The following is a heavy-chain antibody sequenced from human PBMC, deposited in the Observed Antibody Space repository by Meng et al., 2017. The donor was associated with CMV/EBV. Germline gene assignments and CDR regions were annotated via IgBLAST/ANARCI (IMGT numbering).Heavy chain of an antibody. CDR2: ISDYNGNT. CDR3: ARGGYSYGYLFFDC. D-gene: IGHD5-18*01. CDR1: VYTFLSDG. V-gene: IGHV1-18*01. Sequence: SVYTFLSDGIRGERQAPGQGLEWMGWISDYNGNTNYAQKLQGRVTMTTDTSTSTAYMELSSLRSDDTAVYYCARGGYSYGYLFFDCWGQGTLVTVSS. J-gene: IGHJ4*02.